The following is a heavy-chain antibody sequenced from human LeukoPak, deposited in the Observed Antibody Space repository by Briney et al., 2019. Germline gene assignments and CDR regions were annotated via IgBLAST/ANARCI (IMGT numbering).Heavy chain of an antibody. J-gene: IGHJ3*02. D-gene: IGHD3-22*01. V-gene: IGHV1-8*01. Sequence: GASVKVSCKASGYTFTSYDINWVRQATGQGLEWMGWMNPNSGNTGYAQKFQGRVTMTRNTSISTAYMELSSLRSEDTAVYYCAVFNYYDSSGRPGALDIWGQGTMVTVSS. CDR3: AVFNYYDSSGRPGALDI. CDR2: MNPNSGNT. CDR1: GYTFTSYD.